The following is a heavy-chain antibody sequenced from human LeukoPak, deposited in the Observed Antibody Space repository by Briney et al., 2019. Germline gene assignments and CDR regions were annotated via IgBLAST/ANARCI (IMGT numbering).Heavy chain of an antibody. Sequence: SETLSLTCTVSGVSISSSSYYWGWIRQPPGKGLEWIGSIYYGGSTYYNPSLKSRVTIFVDTSKNQFSLELSSVTAADTAVYFCARSAAGLSYGMDVWGQGTTVTVSS. CDR3: ARSAAGLSYGMDV. CDR2: IYYGGST. V-gene: IGHV4-39*01. CDR1: GVSISSSSYY. D-gene: IGHD6-13*01. J-gene: IGHJ6*02.